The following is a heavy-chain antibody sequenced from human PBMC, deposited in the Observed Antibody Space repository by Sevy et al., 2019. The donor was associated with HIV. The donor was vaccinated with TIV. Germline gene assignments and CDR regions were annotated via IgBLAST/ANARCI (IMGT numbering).Heavy chain of an antibody. D-gene: IGHD6-13*01. CDR2: ISAYNGNT. V-gene: IGHV1-18*01. Sequence: ASVKVSCKASGYTFTSYGISWVRQAPGQGLEWMGWISAYNGNTNYAQMLQGRVTMTTDTSTSTAYMELRSLRSDDTAVYYCAKAGSFNVAAVPGDYWGQGTLVTVSS. CDR1: GYTFTSYG. CDR3: AKAGSFNVAAVPGDY. J-gene: IGHJ4*02.